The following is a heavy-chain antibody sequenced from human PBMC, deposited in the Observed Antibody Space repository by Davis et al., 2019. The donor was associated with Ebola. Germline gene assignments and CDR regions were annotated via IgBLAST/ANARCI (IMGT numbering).Heavy chain of an antibody. CDR1: GFTFSTYG. J-gene: IGHJ6*04. CDR3: VRDTYYYYNTMDV. CDR2: ISYDGSDK. V-gene: IGHV3-30*03. Sequence: GESLKISCAASGFTFSTYGMHWVRQAPGKGLEWVAVISYDGSDKYYTDSVKGRFTISRDNSKNLLYLQMNSLRGEDTAVYYCVRDTYYYYNTMDVWGKGTAVTVSS.